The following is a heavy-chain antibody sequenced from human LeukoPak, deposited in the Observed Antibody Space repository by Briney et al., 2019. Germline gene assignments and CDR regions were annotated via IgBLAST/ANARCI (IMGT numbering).Heavy chain of an antibody. CDR3: ARDNTGSYEY. D-gene: IGHD1-26*01. V-gene: IGHV3-43*02. CDR2: IRADGATT. J-gene: IGHJ4*02. Sequence: GGSLRLSCAASGFTFGDYDMHWVRQAPGKGLEWVSLIRADGATTRYTDSVKGRFTIARDNSKDSLYLQMNSLRTEDTALYYCARDNTGSYEYWGQGTLVTVSP. CDR1: GFTFGDYD.